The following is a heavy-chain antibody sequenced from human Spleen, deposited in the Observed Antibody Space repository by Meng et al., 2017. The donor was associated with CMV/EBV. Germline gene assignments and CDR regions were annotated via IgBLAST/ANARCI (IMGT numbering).Heavy chain of an antibody. Sequence: GESLKISCAACGFTFSSYDMHWVRQATGKGLEWVSAIGTAGDTYYPGSVKGQFTISRENAKNSLYLQMNSLRAGDTAVYYCAIRYCSRTSCLKRVGAFDIWGQGTMVTVSS. CDR1: GFTFSSYD. V-gene: IGHV3-13*03. CDR2: IGTAGDT. J-gene: IGHJ3*02. CDR3: AIRYCSRTSCLKRVGAFDI. D-gene: IGHD2-2*01.